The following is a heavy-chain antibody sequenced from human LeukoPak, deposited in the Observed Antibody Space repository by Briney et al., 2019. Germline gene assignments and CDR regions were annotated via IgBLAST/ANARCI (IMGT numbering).Heavy chain of an antibody. J-gene: IGHJ3*02. CDR3: ARLVVITTREGTDAFDI. CDR2: IYYGENT. V-gene: IGHV4-39*02. D-gene: IGHD3-22*01. Sequence: SETLSLTCTVSGGSTSSGPYYWGWIRQPPGKGLEWIGNIYYGENTYYNPSLKSRVTISIDTSKNHFYLKLSSVTAADTAVYYCARLVVITTREGTDAFDIWGQGTMVTVSS. CDR1: GGSTSSGPYY.